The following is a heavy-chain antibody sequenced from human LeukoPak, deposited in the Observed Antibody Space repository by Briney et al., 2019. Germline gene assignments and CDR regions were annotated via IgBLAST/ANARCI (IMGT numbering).Heavy chain of an antibody. Sequence: HPGGSLRLSCAASGFTFSSYGMHWVRQAPGKGLEWVAVISYDGSNKYYADSVKGRFTISRDSAKSSVYLQMDSLRAEDTAVYYCATFHEPWGQGTLVTVSS. D-gene: IGHD2/OR15-2a*01. V-gene: IGHV3-30*03. CDR3: ATFHEP. CDR2: ISYDGSNK. CDR1: GFTFSSYG. J-gene: IGHJ5*02.